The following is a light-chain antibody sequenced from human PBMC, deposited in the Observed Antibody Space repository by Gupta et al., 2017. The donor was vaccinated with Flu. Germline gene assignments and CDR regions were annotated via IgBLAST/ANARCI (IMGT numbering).Light chain of an antibody. CDR2: WAS. CDR1: QSVLHTSTNNTY. CDR3: QQYYSIPYN. J-gene: IGKJ2*01. Sequence: DLVMTQSPDSLAVSLGERATINCKSSQSVLHTSTNNTYLAWFQQKPQQPPKLLIYWASTRESGVPDRFSGSGSGTDFTLTISSLQAEDVAVYYCQQYYSIPYNFGHGTKLEIK. V-gene: IGKV4-1*01.